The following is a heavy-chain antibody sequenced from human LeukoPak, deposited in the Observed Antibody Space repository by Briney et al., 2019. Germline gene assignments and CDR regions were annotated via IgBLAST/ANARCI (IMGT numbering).Heavy chain of an antibody. D-gene: IGHD6-13*01. CDR1: GGSISSYY. CDR2: IYYSGST. CDR3: ASQNGEYSSSY. V-gene: IGHV4-59*01. Sequence: SETLSLTCTVSGGSISSYYWSWIRQPPGKGLEWIGYIYYSGSTNYNPSLKSRVTISVDTSKNQFSLKLNSVTAADTAVYYCASQNGEYSSSYWGQGTLVTVSS. J-gene: IGHJ4*02.